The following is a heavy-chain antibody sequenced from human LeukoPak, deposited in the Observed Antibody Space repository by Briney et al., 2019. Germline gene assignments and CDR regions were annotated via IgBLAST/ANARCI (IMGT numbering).Heavy chain of an antibody. CDR1: GGSISNIHW. D-gene: IGHD2-15*01. J-gene: IGHJ4*02. CDR3: AASPCSGDSCYRFDS. Sequence: PSETLSLTCAVSGGSISNIHWWSRARRPPGEGLELIGQNYRSGSTKYNPSVKGRVTISTDNSTNHLSLKLSSVTAADPAVYYCAASPCSGDSCYRFDSWGQGTQVTVSS. V-gene: IGHV4-4*02. CDR2: NYRSGST.